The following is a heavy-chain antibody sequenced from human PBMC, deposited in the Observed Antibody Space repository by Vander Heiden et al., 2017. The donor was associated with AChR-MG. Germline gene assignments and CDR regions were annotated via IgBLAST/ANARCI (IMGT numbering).Heavy chain of an antibody. Sequence: QVQLQEPGPGLVKPAGTLSLTCAVSGGSISSSNWWSWGRQPPGKGLEWIGEIYHSGSTNYNPSLKSRVTISVDKSKNQFSLKLSSVTAADTAVYYCARLYSSGWYGAEVDYWGQGTLVTVSS. D-gene: IGHD6-19*01. CDR1: GGSISSSNW. CDR2: IYHSGST. V-gene: IGHV4-4*02. CDR3: ARLYSSGWYGAEVDY. J-gene: IGHJ4*02.